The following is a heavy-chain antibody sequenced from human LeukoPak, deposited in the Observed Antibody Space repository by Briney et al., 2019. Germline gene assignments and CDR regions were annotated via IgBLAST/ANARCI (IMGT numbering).Heavy chain of an antibody. V-gene: IGHV3-23*01. J-gene: IGHJ4*02. CDR1: GFTLRSYA. Sequence: PGGSLRLSCAASGFTLRSYAMSWVRQAPGKGLEWVSTISGSGGVIHYADSVKGPFTISRDNSKNTLYLQVSSLRVEDTAVYFCVKEGGYYYFQYWGQGTPVTVSS. D-gene: IGHD3-22*01. CDR3: VKEGGYYYFQY. CDR2: ISGSGGVI.